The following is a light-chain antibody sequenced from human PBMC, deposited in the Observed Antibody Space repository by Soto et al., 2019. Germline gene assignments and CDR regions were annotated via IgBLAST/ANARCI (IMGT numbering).Light chain of an antibody. CDR1: SSDVGGNNY. V-gene: IGLV2-8*01. CDR3: SSYAASNNFYFV. J-gene: IGLJ3*02. Sequence: QSVLTQPPSASGSPGQSVTISCTGTSSDVGGNNYVSWNQKYPGRAPKLMINEVTKRPSGVPYLFSGSKCGNTASLTVSGLQAEVEADYYCSSYAASNNFYFVFGGGTKVTVL. CDR2: EVT.